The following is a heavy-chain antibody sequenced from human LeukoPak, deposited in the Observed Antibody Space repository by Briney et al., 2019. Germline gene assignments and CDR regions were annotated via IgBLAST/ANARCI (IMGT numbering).Heavy chain of an antibody. CDR1: GGSVSSGGYY. CDR2: IQYSRIT. J-gene: IGHJ4*02. Sequence: SETLSLTCTVSGGSVSSGGYYWSWIRQPPGKGPEWIGYIQYSRITNYNPSLKSRVTISADTSKNKFSLNLSAVTAADTAQYYCARIGDYSGAYWGQGTLVTVSS. V-gene: IGHV4-61*08. CDR3: ARIGDYSGAY. D-gene: IGHD2-15*01.